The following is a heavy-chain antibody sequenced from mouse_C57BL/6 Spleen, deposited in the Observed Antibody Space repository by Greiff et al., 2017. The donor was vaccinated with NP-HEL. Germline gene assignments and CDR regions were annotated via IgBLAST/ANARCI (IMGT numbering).Heavy chain of an antibody. V-gene: IGHV1-50*01. CDR3: ARSNGSRAWFAY. CDR2: IDPSDSYT. Sequence: VQLQQSGAELVKPGASVKLSCKASGYTFTSYWMQWVKQRPGQGLEWIGEIDPSDSYTNYNQKFKGKATLTVDTSSSTAYMQLSSLTSEDSAVYYWARSNGSRAWFAYWGQGTLVTVSA. CDR1: GYTFTSYW. D-gene: IGHD1-1*01. J-gene: IGHJ3*01.